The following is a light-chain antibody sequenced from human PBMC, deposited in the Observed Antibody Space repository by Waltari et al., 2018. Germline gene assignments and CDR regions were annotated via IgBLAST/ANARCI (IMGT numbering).Light chain of an antibody. CDR2: DVR. CDR3: SSQSSDDVVL. Sequence: QSALTQPASVSGSPGQSITISCTGTSSGVGTYDSVSWYQDHPGQGPKVIIYDVRDRPSGVSARFSGSKAGNTASLNIAGLQAGDGADYYCSSQSSDDVVLFGGGTKVTVL. CDR1: SSGVGTYDS. V-gene: IGLV2-14*03. J-gene: IGLJ3*02.